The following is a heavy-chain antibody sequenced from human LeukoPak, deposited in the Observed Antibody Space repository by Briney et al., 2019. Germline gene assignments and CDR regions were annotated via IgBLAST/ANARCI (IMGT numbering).Heavy chain of an antibody. Sequence: SETLSLTCTVSGGSISSYYWSWIRQPPGKGLEWIGYIYYSGSTNYNPSLKSRVTISVDTSKNQFSLKLSSVTAADTAVYYCARGVLLEWLSSAGNWFDPWGQGTLVTVSS. V-gene: IGHV4-59*08. CDR2: IYYSGST. J-gene: IGHJ5*02. CDR1: GGSISSYY. CDR3: ARGVLLEWLSSAGNWFDP. D-gene: IGHD3-3*01.